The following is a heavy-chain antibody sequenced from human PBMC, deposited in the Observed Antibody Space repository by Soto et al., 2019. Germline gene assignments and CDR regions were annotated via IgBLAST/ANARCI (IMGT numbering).Heavy chain of an antibody. J-gene: IGHJ4*02. CDR2: IYYSGST. V-gene: IGHV4-39*01. D-gene: IGHD6-19*01. CDR1: GGSISSSSYY. Sequence: SETLSLTCTVSGGSISSSSYYWGWIRQPPGKGLEWIGSIYYSGSTYYNPSLKSRVTISVDTSKNQFSLKLSSVTAADTAVYYCALQSQWLTTPHLFDYWGQGTLVTVSS. CDR3: ALQSQWLTTPHLFDY.